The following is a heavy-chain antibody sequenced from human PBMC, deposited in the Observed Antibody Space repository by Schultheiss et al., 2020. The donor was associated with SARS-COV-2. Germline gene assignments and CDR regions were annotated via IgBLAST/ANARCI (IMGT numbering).Heavy chain of an antibody. Sequence: GGSLRLSCAASGFIFSSYWMHWVRQVSGKGLEWVSYISSSGSTIYYADSVKGRFTISRDNAKNSLYLQMNSLRAEDTAVYYCASGYYYDSSGYYVAPIGYYYGMDVWGQGTTVTVSS. D-gene: IGHD3-22*01. CDR3: ASGYYYDSSGYYVAPIGYYYGMDV. V-gene: IGHV3-48*04. J-gene: IGHJ6*02. CDR1: GFIFSSYW. CDR2: ISSSGSTI.